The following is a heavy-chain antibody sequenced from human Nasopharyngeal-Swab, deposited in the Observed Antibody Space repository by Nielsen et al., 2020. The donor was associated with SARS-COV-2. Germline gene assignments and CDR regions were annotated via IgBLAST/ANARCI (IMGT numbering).Heavy chain of an antibody. V-gene: IGHV3-23*01. CDR1: GFTFSSYA. CDR3: ARVSGGDCYSFCYYYYYMDV. CDR2: ISGSGGST. J-gene: IGHJ6*03. D-gene: IGHD2-21*02. Sequence: GESLKISCAASGFTFSSYAMSWVRQAPGKGLEWVSAISGSGGSTYYADSVKGRFTISRDNSKNTLYLQMNSLRAEDTAVYYCARVSGGDCYSFCYYYYYMDVWGKGTTVTVSS.